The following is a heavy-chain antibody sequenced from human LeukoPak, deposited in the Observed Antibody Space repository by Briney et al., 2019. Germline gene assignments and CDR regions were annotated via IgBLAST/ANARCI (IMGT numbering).Heavy chain of an antibody. CDR1: GFTFSNYA. CDR3: GKDWKLDY. J-gene: IGHJ4*02. Sequence: GGSLRLSCAASGFTFSNYAMSWVRQAPGKGLEWVSATSDNGGDTTYAYSVKGRFTNSRDNSKNTLYLQMNSLRAEDTAIYYCGKDWKLDYWGQGTLVTVSS. CDR2: TSDNGGDT. D-gene: IGHD1-1*01. V-gene: IGHV3-23*01.